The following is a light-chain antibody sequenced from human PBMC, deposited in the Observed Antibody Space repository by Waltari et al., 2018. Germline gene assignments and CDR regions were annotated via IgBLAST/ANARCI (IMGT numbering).Light chain of an antibody. J-gene: IGKJ1*01. V-gene: IGKV3-20*01. CDR3: QKYVNLPAT. Sequence: EIVFTQSPGTLSLSPGERATLSFRASQSVGRYLAWYQQKPGQAPRLLSYDASTRATGIPDRFRCSGSGTDFSLTISRLESEDFAVYYCQKYVNLPATFGQGTKVEIK. CDR1: QSVGRY. CDR2: DAS.